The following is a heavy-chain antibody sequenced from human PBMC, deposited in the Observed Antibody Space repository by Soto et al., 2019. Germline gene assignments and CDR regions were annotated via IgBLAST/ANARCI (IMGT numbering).Heavy chain of an antibody. Sequence: PGGSLRLSCAGSGCTFRDYYMSWVRLAPGQGLEWVSYMSSSGATIYYADSVKGRFTISRDNAKNSRYLQMNSLRADDTAVSYCARNTVPAPGADYYGLDVWGKGTTVTVSS. CDR3: ARNTVPAPGADYYGLDV. J-gene: IGHJ6*04. D-gene: IGHD6-13*01. CDR1: GCTFRDYY. CDR2: MSSSGATI. V-gene: IGHV3-11*01.